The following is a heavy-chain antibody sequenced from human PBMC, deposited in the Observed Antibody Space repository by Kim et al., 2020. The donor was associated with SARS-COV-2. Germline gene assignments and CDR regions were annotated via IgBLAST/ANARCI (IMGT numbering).Heavy chain of an antibody. J-gene: IGHJ4*02. V-gene: IGHV1-69*01. Sequence: YAQKFQGRVTITADESTSTAYMELSSLRSEDTAMYYCAREAAVAGPVVDYWGQGTLVTVSS. CDR3: AREAAVAGPVVDY. D-gene: IGHD6-19*01.